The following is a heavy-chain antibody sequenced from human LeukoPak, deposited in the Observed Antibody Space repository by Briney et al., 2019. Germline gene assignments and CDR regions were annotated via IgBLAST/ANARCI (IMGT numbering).Heavy chain of an antibody. CDR1: GFTFSDYF. V-gene: IGHV3-11*03. CDR3: ARTHLTGQTYYFDY. D-gene: IGHD3-9*01. J-gene: IGHJ4*02. CDR2: ISSFSTYT. Sequence: GGSLRLSCAASGFTFSDYFMSWIRQAPGKGLEWVSYISSFSTYTNYADSVKGRFTISRDNAKNSLYLQMNSLRAEDTAVYYYARTHLTGQTYYFDYWGQGTLVTVSS.